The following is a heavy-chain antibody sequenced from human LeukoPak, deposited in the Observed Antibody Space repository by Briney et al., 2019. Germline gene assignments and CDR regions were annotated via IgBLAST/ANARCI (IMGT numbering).Heavy chain of an antibody. D-gene: IGHD3-22*01. CDR3: ATVGSSGYYVFPDY. V-gene: IGHV1-69*13. J-gene: IGHJ4*02. CDR1: GGTFSSYA. CDR2: IIPIFGTA. Sequence: SVKVSCKASGGTFSSYAISWVRQAPGQGLEWMGGIIPIFGTANYAQKFQGRVTITADESTSTAYMELSSLRSEDTAVYYCATVGSSGYYVFPDYWGQGTLVTVSS.